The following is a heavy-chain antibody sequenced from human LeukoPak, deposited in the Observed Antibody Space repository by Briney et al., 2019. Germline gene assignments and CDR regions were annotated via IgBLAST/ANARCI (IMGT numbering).Heavy chain of an antibody. V-gene: IGHV4-59*12. Sequence: SETLSLTCTVSGGSISSYYWSWIRQPPGKGLEWIGYFYYSGTTNYNPFLKSRVTISVDTSKNQFSLKLSSVTAADTAVYYCARGGGYCSGGSCYENWFDPWGQGTLVTVSS. CDR3: ARGGGYCSGGSCYENWFDP. D-gene: IGHD2-15*01. CDR1: GGSISSYY. CDR2: FYYSGTT. J-gene: IGHJ5*02.